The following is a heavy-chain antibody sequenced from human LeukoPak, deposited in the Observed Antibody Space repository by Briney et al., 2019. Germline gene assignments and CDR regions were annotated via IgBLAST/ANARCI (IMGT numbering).Heavy chain of an antibody. D-gene: IGHD5-24*01. CDR3: ARDWDGYNRFDY. CDR2: IYYSGST. CDR1: GGSISSGGYC. Sequence: SETLSLTCTVSGGSISSGGYCWTWIRQHPGKGLEWIGYIYYSGSTYYNPSLKSRVTISVDTSKNQFSLKLTSVTAADTAVYYCARDWDGYNRFDYWGQGTLVTVSS. V-gene: IGHV4-31*03. J-gene: IGHJ4*02.